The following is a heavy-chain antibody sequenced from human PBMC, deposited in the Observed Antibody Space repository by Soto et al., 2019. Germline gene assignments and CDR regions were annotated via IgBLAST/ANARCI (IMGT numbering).Heavy chain of an antibody. CDR1: GFTFSTHD. V-gene: IGHV3-13*04. CDR3: ARGPWPRGDSSGFYYYFDY. J-gene: IGHJ4*02. CDR2: IGTAGDT. D-gene: IGHD3-22*01. Sequence: EVQLVESGGGLVQPGGSLRLSCAASGFTFSTHDMHWVRQATGKGLECVSAIGTAGDTYYPDSVKGRFAISRENAKNSLYLQVNSLRVGDTAVYYCARGPWPRGDSSGFYYYFDYWGQGTLVTVSS.